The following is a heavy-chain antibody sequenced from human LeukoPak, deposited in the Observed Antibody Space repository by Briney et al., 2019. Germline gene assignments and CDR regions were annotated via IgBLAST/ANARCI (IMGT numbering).Heavy chain of an antibody. CDR1: GFTFSNYA. V-gene: IGHV3-23*01. D-gene: IGHD3-10*01. J-gene: IGHJ6*02. CDR2: LSDSSSST. Sequence: GGSLRLSCAASGFTFSNYAMSWVRQAPGRGLDWVSTLSDSSSSTYYADSVKGRFTISRDNSKNTLYLQMDSLRVEDTAIYYCAKVPYSDYGSGRPPFMDVWGQGTTVAVSS. CDR3: AKVPYSDYGSGRPPFMDV.